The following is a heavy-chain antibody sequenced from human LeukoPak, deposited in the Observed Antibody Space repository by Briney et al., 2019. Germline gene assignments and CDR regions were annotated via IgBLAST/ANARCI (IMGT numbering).Heavy chain of an antibody. CDR1: GYTFTSYD. CDR3: ARVSSGWYGVWFDP. D-gene: IGHD6-19*01. Sequence: ASVKVSCKASGYTFTSYDINWVRQATGQGLEWMGWMNPNSGNTGYAQKFQGRVTITRNTSISTAYMEPSSLRSEDTAVYYCARVSSGWYGVWFDPWGQGTLVTVSS. J-gene: IGHJ5*02. V-gene: IGHV1-8*03. CDR2: MNPNSGNT.